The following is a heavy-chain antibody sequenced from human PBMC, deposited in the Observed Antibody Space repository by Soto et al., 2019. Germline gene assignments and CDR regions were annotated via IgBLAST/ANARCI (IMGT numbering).Heavy chain of an antibody. CDR3: ARGAYPYGRPFDY. V-gene: IGHV6-1*01. D-gene: IGHD3-10*01. Sequence: QVQLQQSGPGLVKPSQTLSLTCAISGDSVSSNSVAWNWIRQSPSRGLEWLGRTYYRSKWYTEYAVSVQSRITITPDTSKNQFSLQLNSVTPEDTAAYFCARGAYPYGRPFDYWGQGTLVTVSS. CDR1: GDSVSSNSVA. J-gene: IGHJ4*02. CDR2: TYYRSKWYT.